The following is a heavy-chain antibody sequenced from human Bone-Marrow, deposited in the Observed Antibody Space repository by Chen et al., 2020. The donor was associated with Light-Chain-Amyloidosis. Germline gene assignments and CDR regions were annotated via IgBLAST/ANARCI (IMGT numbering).Heavy chain of an antibody. Sequence: EVQLAESGGGLVQPGGSLRLSCAASGFTFSSYWMSWVRQAPGKGLEWVANIKQDGSGKYYVDSVKGRFTISRENARNSLYLQMNSLRAEDTAVYYCAREGRYITMVRGVIRYYYYMDVWGKGTTVTVSS. V-gene: IGHV3-7*01. CDR1: GFTFSSYW. D-gene: IGHD3-10*01. J-gene: IGHJ6*03. CDR2: IKQDGSGK. CDR3: AREGRYITMVRGVIRYYYYMDV.